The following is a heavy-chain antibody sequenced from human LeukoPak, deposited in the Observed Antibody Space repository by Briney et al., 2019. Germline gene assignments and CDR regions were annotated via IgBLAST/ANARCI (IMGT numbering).Heavy chain of an antibody. CDR3: ARGLGYSCGWFGNNYFDY. Sequence: PSQTLSLTCTVSGGSISSGDYYWSWIRQPPGKGLEWIGEINHSGSTNYNPSLKSRVTISVDTSKNQFSLKLSSVTAADTAVYYCARGLGYSCGWFGNNYFDYWGQGTLVTVSS. J-gene: IGHJ4*02. V-gene: IGHV4-30-4*01. CDR1: GGSISSGDYY. D-gene: IGHD6-19*01. CDR2: INHSGST.